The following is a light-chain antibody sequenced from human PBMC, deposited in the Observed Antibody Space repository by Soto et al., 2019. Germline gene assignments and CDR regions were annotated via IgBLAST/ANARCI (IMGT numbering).Light chain of an antibody. CDR3: QQYNTYRT. J-gene: IGKJ1*01. V-gene: IGKV1-5*03. Sequence: DIQMTQSPSTLSASVGDRVTITCRASQSISSWLAWYQQKPGNAPKLLVYKASSLESGVPSRFSGSGSGTEFTLTIGSPQPDDFATYYCQQYNTYRTFGQGTKVEIK. CDR1: QSISSW. CDR2: KAS.